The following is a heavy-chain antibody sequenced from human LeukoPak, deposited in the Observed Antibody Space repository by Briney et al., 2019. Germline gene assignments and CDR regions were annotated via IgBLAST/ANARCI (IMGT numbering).Heavy chain of an antibody. J-gene: IGHJ5*02. CDR2: IHYDGNNK. CDR3: ARPPYSSSSHNNWFDP. CDR1: GFSFSSSA. Sequence: GGSLRLSCAASGFSFSSSAMHWVRQAPGKGLDWVAFIHYDGNNKYYADSVKGRFAISRDNSKNTVYLQMNSLRAEDTAVYYCARPPYSSSSHNNWFDPWGQGTLVTVSS. V-gene: IGHV3-30*09. D-gene: IGHD6-6*01.